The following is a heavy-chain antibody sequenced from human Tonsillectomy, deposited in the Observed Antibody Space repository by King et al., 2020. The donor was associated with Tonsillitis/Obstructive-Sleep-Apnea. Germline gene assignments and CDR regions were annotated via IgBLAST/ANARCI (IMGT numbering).Heavy chain of an antibody. J-gene: IGHJ6*02. D-gene: IGHD3-3*01. Sequence: EVQLVESGGGLVQPGGSLRLSCAASGFTFSSYVMSWVRQAPGKGLEWVSAISGSGGRTYYADSVKGRFTISRDNSKNTLYLQMNSLRAEDTAVYYCAKVNDFWGPTSGYYSMDVWGRGTTVTVSS. V-gene: IGHV3-23*04. CDR2: ISGSGGRT. CDR3: AKVNDFWGPTSGYYSMDV. CDR1: GFTFSSYV.